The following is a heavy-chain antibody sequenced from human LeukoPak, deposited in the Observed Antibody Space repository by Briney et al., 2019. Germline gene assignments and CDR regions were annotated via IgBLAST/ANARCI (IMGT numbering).Heavy chain of an antibody. V-gene: IGHV3-21*01. Sequence: GGSLRLSCAASGFTFSSYSMNWVRQAPGKGLEWVSSISSSSYIYYADSVKGRFTISRDNAKNSLYLQMNSLRAEDTAVYYCARDLVTRRYYFDYWGQGTLVTVSS. CDR1: GFTFSSYS. D-gene: IGHD2-21*02. J-gene: IGHJ4*02. CDR3: ARDLVTRRYYFDY. CDR2: ISSSSYI.